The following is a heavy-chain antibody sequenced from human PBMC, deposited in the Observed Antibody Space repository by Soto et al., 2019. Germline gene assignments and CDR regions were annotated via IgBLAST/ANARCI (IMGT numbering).Heavy chain of an antibody. CDR1: GFTFSSYW. D-gene: IGHD4-17*01. CDR2: INSDGSST. V-gene: IGHV3-74*01. J-gene: IGHJ6*02. CDR3: ARDNGDAYYYYGMDV. Sequence: GGSLRLSCAASGFTFSSYWTHWVRQAPGKGLVWVSRINSDGSSTSYADSVKGRFTISRDNAKNTLYLQMNSLRAEDTAVYYCARDNGDAYYYYGMDVWGQGTTVTVSS.